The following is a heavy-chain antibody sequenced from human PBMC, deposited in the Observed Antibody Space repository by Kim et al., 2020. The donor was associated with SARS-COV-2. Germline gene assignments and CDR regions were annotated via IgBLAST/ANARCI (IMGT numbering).Heavy chain of an antibody. CDR2: ISSSSSYI. Sequence: GGSLRLSCAASGFTFSSYSMNWVRQAPGKGLEWVSSISSSSSYIYYADSVKGRFTISRDNAKNSLYLQMNSLRAEDTAVYYCARAGMRFLEWLPLYHENWFDPWGQGTLVTVSS. CDR3: ARAGMRFLEWLPLYHENWFDP. J-gene: IGHJ5*02. CDR1: GFTFSSYS. V-gene: IGHV3-21*01. D-gene: IGHD3-3*01.